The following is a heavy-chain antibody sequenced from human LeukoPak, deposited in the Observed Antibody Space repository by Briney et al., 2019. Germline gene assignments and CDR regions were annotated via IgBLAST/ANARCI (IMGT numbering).Heavy chain of an antibody. V-gene: IGHV3-23*01. J-gene: IGHJ4*02. CDR1: GFTFNNYA. CDR2: VSGDGQRT. CDR3: AKEQDNLLLLSHFDS. D-gene: IGHD1-14*01. Sequence: PGGSLRLSCAASGFTFNNYAMNWVRQAPGKGLQWVSAVSGDGQRTFYADSEKGRFIIFRDNSMNTLSLQMNNLKVEDTAIYYCAKEQDNLLLLSHFDSWGQGILVTVSA.